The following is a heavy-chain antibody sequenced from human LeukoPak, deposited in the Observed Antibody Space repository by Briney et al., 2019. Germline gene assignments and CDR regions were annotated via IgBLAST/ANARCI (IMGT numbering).Heavy chain of an antibody. CDR1: GYTFTSYA. J-gene: IGHJ4*02. CDR3: ASELVVPPAFDY. V-gene: IGHV1-3*01. D-gene: IGHD2-8*02. CDR2: INAGNGNT. Sequence: ASVKVSCKASGYTFTSYAMHWVRQAPGQRLEWMGWINAGNGNTKYSQKFQGRVTITRDTSTSTAYMELSSLRSEDTAVYYCASELVVPPAFDYWGQGTLVTVSS.